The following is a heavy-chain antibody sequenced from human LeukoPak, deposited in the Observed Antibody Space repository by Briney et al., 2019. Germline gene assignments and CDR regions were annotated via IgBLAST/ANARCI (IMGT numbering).Heavy chain of an antibody. D-gene: IGHD4-17*01. CDR1: GSTFTDYN. CDR2: TGSGSDTI. CDR3: ARTMTTVTSFDY. Sequence: SRRLSSAAAGSTFTDYNMNWVRQAPGNGLEWVSYTGSGSDTICADSVKGRSSIYRDSAKNSLYLQMTSLRDEDTGVYYCARTMTTVTSFDYWGQGARVTVSS. J-gene: IGHJ4*02. V-gene: IGHV3-48*02.